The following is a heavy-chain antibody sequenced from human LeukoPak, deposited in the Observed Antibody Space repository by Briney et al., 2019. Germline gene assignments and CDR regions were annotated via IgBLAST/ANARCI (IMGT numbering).Heavy chain of an antibody. CDR1: GGSITGYY. V-gene: IGHV4-59*08. CDR3: ARHRATIFGVVSWFDP. Sequence: SETLSLTCTVSGGSITGYYWSWIRQPPGKGLEWIGYFYSSGTPNYNPSLKSRVTISVDTSKTQFSLKLSSVTAADTAVYYCARHRATIFGVVSWFDPWGQGTLVTVSS. J-gene: IGHJ5*02. D-gene: IGHD3-3*01. CDR2: FYSSGTP.